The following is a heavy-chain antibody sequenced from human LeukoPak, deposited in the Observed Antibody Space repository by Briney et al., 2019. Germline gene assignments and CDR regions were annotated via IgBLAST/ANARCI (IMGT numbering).Heavy chain of an antibody. D-gene: IGHD5-24*01. CDR3: AKDISGGATGVDY. V-gene: IGHV3-9*02. Sequence: SLRLSCAASGFTPDDYATHWARQAPGKGLEWASGISWNSGSIGYADSVKGRFTISRDNAKNSLYLQMNSLRAEDTALYYCAKDISGGATGVDYWGQGTLVTVSS. CDR2: ISWNSGSI. CDR1: GFTPDDYA. J-gene: IGHJ4*02.